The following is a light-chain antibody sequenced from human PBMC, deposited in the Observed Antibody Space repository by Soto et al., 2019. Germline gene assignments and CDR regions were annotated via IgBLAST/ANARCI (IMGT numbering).Light chain of an antibody. CDR3: HHSLHYT. CDR1: QKIDNL. Sequence: DIQVTQSPSSLSASVGDRITIACRTSQKIDNLLHWFQHKPGKAPKLLISRVSTLQSGVPSRFSGSGSGTDFTLTISSLQPEDFATYYCHHSLHYTFGQGTKLEIK. V-gene: IGKV1-39*01. CDR2: RVS. J-gene: IGKJ2*01.